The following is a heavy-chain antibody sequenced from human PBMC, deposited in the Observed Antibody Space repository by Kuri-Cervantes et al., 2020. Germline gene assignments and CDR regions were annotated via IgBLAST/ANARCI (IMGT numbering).Heavy chain of an antibody. Sequence: ESLKISCAVYGGSFSGYYWSWIRQPPGRGLEWIGEINHSGSTNYNPSLKSRATISVDTSKNQFSLKLSSVTAADTAVYYCARRRGYCSGGSCYPFDYWGQGTLVTVSS. V-gene: IGHV4-34*01. J-gene: IGHJ4*02. D-gene: IGHD2-15*01. CDR2: INHSGST. CDR3: ARRRGYCSGGSCYPFDY. CDR1: GGSFSGYY.